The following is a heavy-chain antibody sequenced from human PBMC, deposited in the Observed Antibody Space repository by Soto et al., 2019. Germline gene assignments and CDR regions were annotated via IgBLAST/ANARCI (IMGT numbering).Heavy chain of an antibody. Sequence: EVQLLESGGGLVQPGGSLRLSCAASGFTFSNYAMTWVRQAPGKGLEWVSVITESGGGTYFVDSVKGRFTISRDNSMYTVYLQMNSLRAEDTAVYYSAKRPLTAAGFDYWGQGTLVTVSS. J-gene: IGHJ4*02. D-gene: IGHD6-13*01. CDR2: ITESGGGT. CDR1: GFTFSNYA. CDR3: AKRPLTAAGFDY. V-gene: IGHV3-23*01.